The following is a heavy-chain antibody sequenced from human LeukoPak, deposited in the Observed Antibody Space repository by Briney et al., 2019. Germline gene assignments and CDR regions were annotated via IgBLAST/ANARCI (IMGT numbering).Heavy chain of an antibody. CDR2: ISAYNGNT. CDR3: ARVYSSSWYGWFDP. D-gene: IGHD6-13*01. CDR1: GYTFTSYG. V-gene: IGHV1-18*01. Sequence: ASVKVSCKASGYTFTSYGISWVRQAPGQGLEWMGWISAYNGNTNYAQKLQGRVTMTTDTSTNTACMELRSLRSDDTAVYYCARVYSSSWYGWFDPWGQGTLVTVSS. J-gene: IGHJ5*02.